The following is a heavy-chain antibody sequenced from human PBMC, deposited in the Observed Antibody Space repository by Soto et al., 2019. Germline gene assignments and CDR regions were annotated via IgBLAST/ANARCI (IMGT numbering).Heavy chain of an antibody. Sequence: VASVKVSCKLSGYTLLELSIHWVRQAPGKGLEWMGGYDPEDAKTIYAQKSQGRVIMTEDTSTNTAYLEVRGLRYEGTAVYYGASQTSRWGNQSDHCGQSTLVTVAP. V-gene: IGHV1-24*01. CDR2: YDPEDAKT. D-gene: IGHD3-16*01. CDR3: ASQTSRWGNQSDH. CDR1: GYTLLELS. J-gene: IGHJ1*01.